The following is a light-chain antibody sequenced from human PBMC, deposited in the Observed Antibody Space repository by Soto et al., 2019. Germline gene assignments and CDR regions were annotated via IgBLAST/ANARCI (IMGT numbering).Light chain of an antibody. Sequence: EVVLTQSPGTLSLSPGDRATLSCRASQSFSGDYLAWYQQRPGQAPRLLIYGASNRATGIPDRFSGSGSGTDFALTISRLEPEDFAVYFCHRYGSSPTFGQGTKLEI. CDR1: QSFSGDY. CDR2: GAS. V-gene: IGKV3-20*01. J-gene: IGKJ2*01. CDR3: HRYGSSPT.